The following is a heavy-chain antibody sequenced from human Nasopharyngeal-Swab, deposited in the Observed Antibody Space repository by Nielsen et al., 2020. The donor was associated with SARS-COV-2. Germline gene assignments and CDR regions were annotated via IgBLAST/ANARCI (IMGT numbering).Heavy chain of an antibody. CDR2: ISGSGGTI. Sequence: LSLTCAASGFTFSDYYMSWIRQAPGKGLEYISYISGSGGTIYYGDSMKGRFTISRDNAKNSLYLQMNSLRAEDTAAYYCARDRANWDFDYWGQGTLVTVSS. CDR1: GFTFSDYY. J-gene: IGHJ4*02. D-gene: IGHD7-27*01. CDR3: ARDRANWDFDY. V-gene: IGHV3-11*04.